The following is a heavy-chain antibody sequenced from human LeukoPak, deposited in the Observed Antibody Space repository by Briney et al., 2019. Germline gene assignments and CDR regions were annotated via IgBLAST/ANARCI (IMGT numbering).Heavy chain of an antibody. Sequence: ASVKVSCKASGYTFTSYSMHWVRQAPGQGLEWMGIINPSGAGTSYAQKFQGRVTMTRDTSTSTAYMELSRLRSDDTAVYYCARDHSAAIDYWGQGTLVTVSS. J-gene: IGHJ4*02. CDR2: INPSGAGT. CDR1: GYTFTSYS. V-gene: IGHV1-46*01. CDR3: ARDHSAAIDY. D-gene: IGHD2-2*01.